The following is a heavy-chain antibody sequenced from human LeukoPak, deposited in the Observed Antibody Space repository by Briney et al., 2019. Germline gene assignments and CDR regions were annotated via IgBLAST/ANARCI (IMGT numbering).Heavy chain of an antibody. CDR2: IYYSGNT. Sequence: KASETLSLTCTVSGGSISSSHFYWGWIRQPPGKGLEWIGSIYYSGNTYYNPSLKGRVTISVDTSKNQFSLRLSSVTAADTAVYYCARHGRPYVLDWFDPWGQGTLVTVSS. V-gene: IGHV4-39*07. D-gene: IGHD3-16*01. CDR1: GGSISSSHFY. CDR3: ARHGRPYVLDWFDP. J-gene: IGHJ5*02.